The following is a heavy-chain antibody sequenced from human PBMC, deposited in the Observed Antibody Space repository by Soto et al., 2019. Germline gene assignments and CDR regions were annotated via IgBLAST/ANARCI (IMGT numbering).Heavy chain of an antibody. V-gene: IGHV3-48*02. CDR3: ARDSYDILTGYYPLPFDY. Sequence: GSLRLSCAASGFTFSSYSMNWVRQAPGKGLEWVSYISSSSTIYYADSVKGRFTISRDNAKNSLYLQMNSLRDEDTAVYYCARDSYDILTGYYPLPFDYWGQGTLVTGLL. CDR1: GFTFSSYS. D-gene: IGHD3-9*01. J-gene: IGHJ4*02. CDR2: ISSSSTI.